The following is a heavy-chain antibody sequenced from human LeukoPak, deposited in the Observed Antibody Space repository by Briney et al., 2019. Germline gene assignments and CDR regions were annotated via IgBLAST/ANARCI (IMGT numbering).Heavy chain of an antibody. J-gene: IGHJ5*02. CDR3: ARDRGYCSSTSCYDNH. V-gene: IGHV3-74*01. CDR2: INSDGSST. Sequence: GGSLRFSCAASGFTFSSYWMHWVRQAPGKGLVWVSRINSDGSSTSYADSVKGRFTISRDNAKNTLYLQMNSLRAEDTAVYYCARDRGYCSSTSCYDNHWGQGTLVTVSS. CDR1: GFTFSSYW. D-gene: IGHD2-2*01.